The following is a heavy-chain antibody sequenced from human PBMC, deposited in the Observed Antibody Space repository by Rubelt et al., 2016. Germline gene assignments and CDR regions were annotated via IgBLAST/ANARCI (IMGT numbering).Heavy chain of an antibody. CDR2: IYYSGST. CDR3: ARRPSSCPFDN. J-gene: IGHJ4*02. Sequence: QVQLQESGPGLVKPSETLSLTCTVSGGSISRYYWSWIRQPPGNRLEWIGFIYYSGSTNYNPSLKSRVTRSVDTSKNQFSLKLGSVTAADTAVYYCARRPSSCPFDNWGQGTLVTVSS. V-gene: IGHV4-59*08. CDR1: GGSISRYY.